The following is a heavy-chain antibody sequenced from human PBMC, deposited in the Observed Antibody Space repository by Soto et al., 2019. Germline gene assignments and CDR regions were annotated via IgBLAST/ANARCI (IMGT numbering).Heavy chain of an antibody. CDR2: IYWNDDK. Sequence: SGPTLVNPTHTLTLTCTFSGFSLSTSGVGVGWIRERPGKALEWLALIYWNDDKRYSPSLKSRLTITKDTSKNQVVLTMTNMDPVDTATYYCAHSIVATITSSDNWFDPWGQGTLVTVSS. V-gene: IGHV2-5*01. CDR1: GFSLSTSGVG. CDR3: AHSIVATITSSDNWFDP. D-gene: IGHD5-12*01. J-gene: IGHJ5*02.